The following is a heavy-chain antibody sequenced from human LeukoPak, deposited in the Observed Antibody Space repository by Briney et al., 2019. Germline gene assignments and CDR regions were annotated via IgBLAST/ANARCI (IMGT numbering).Heavy chain of an antibody. Sequence: PSETPSLTCAVYGGSFSGYYWSWIRQPPGKGLEWIGEINHSGSTNYNPSLKSRVTISVDTSKNQFSLKLSSVTAADTAVYYCARDGGSRYCRSTSCYNYYYYGMDVWGQGTTVTVSS. CDR1: GGSFSGYY. CDR2: INHSGST. D-gene: IGHD2-2*02. V-gene: IGHV4-34*01. J-gene: IGHJ6*02. CDR3: ARDGGSRYCRSTSCYNYYYYGMDV.